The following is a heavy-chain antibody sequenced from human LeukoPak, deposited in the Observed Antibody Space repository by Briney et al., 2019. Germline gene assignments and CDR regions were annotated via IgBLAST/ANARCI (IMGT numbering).Heavy chain of an antibody. Sequence: SETLSLTCAVYGGSFSGYYWSWIRQPPGKGLEWIGEINHSGSTNYNPSLKSRVTISVDTSKNQISLKLSSVTAADTAVYYCARVVAATLDYWGQGTLVTVSS. CDR1: GGSFSGYY. D-gene: IGHD2-15*01. CDR2: INHSGST. CDR3: ARVVAATLDY. J-gene: IGHJ4*02. V-gene: IGHV4-34*01.